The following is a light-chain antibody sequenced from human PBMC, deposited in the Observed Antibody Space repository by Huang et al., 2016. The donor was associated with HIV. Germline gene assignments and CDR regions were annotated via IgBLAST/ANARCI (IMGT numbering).Light chain of an antibody. CDR1: PSVSSY. CDR2: DAS. J-gene: IGKJ1*01. Sequence: EIVLTQSPATLSLSPGERATLSCRASPSVSSYLACDQQKPGQPPRLLSYDASNRATGIPARFSGGGSGTDFTLTISSLEPEDFAVYYCQQRSNWWTFGQGTKVEIK. CDR3: QQRSNWWT. V-gene: IGKV3-11*01.